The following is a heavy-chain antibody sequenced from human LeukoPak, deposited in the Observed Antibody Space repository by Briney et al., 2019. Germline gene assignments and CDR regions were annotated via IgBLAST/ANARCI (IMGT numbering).Heavy chain of an antibody. J-gene: IGHJ4*02. V-gene: IGHV1-69*02. CDR1: GGTFSSYT. Sequence: EASVKVSCKASGGTFSSYTISWVRQAPGQGLEWMGRIIPILGIANYAQKFQGRVTITADKSTSTAYMELSSLRSEDTAVYYCARGPSYYDSSGYYTRGAGYFDYWGQGTLVTVSS. CDR2: IIPILGIA. D-gene: IGHD3-22*01. CDR3: ARGPSYYDSSGYYTRGAGYFDY.